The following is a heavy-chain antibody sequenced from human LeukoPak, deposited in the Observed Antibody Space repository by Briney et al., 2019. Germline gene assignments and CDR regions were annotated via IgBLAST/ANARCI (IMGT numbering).Heavy chain of an antibody. CDR2: IYYSGST. D-gene: IGHD3-10*01. CDR3: ARVSITMVRGVNYYYYGMDV. J-gene: IGHJ6*02. CDR1: GGSISSYY. Sequence: PSETLSLTCTVSGGSISSYYWSWIRQPPGKGLEWIGYIYYSGSTNYNPSLKSRVTISVDTSENQFSLKLSSVTAADTAVYYCARVSITMVRGVNYYYYGMDVWGQGTTVTVSS. V-gene: IGHV4-59*01.